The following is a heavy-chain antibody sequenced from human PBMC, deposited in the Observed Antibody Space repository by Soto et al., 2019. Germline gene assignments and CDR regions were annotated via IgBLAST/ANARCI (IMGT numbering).Heavy chain of an antibody. CDR2: INPNSGGT. D-gene: IGHD3-22*01. V-gene: IGHV1-2*04. J-gene: IGHJ4*02. Sequence: ASVKVSCKASGYTFTGYYMHWVRQAPGQGLEWVGWINPNSGGTNYAQKFQGWVTMTRDTSISTAYMELSRLRSDDTAVYYCARDPSPYYYDSSGYPDPTFDYWGQGTLVTVSS. CDR1: GYTFTGYY. CDR3: ARDPSPYYYDSSGYPDPTFDY.